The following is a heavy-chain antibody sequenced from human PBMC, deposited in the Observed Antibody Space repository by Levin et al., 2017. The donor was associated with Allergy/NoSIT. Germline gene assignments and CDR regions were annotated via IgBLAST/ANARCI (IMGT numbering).Heavy chain of an antibody. CDR1: GFTFDDYT. CDR3: AKDTSYYGSGRGWFDP. J-gene: IGHJ5*02. CDR2: ISWDGGST. Sequence: PGGSLRLSCAASGFTFDDYTMHWVRQAPGKGLEWVSLISWDGGSTYYADSVKGRFTISRDNSKNSLYLQMNSLRTEDTALYYCAKDTSYYGSGRGWFDPWGQGTLVTVSS. V-gene: IGHV3-43*01. D-gene: IGHD3-10*01.